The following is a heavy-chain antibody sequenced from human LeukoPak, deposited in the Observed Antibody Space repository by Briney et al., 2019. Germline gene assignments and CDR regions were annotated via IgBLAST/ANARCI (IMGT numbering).Heavy chain of an antibody. Sequence: GGSLRLSCAATGFTFKDYGMHWVRQPPGKGLEWVSSINWNGGGTDYADSVKGRFTISRDNAKNSLYLQLSSLRPEDTALYYCAKDMVRYFDWLLPYFDYWGQGTLVTVSS. D-gene: IGHD3-9*01. V-gene: IGHV3-9*01. J-gene: IGHJ4*02. CDR3: AKDMVRYFDWLLPYFDY. CDR1: GFTFKDYG. CDR2: INWNGGGT.